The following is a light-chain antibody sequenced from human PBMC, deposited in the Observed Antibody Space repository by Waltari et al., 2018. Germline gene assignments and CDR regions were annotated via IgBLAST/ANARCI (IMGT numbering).Light chain of an antibody. Sequence: QSALTQPASVSGSPGQSITISCTGPSSDVGGYNYVSWYQKHPGKAPKLIIFDVSNRPSGVSSRFSGSKSGNTASLTISGLQAQDEADYYCSSYISSDTLELFGGGTSLTVL. CDR3: SSYISSDTLEL. CDR2: DVS. V-gene: IGLV2-14*03. CDR1: SSDVGGYNY. J-gene: IGLJ2*01.